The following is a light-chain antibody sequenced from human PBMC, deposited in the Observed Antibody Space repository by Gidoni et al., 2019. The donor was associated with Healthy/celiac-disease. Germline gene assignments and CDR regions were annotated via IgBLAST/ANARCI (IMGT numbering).Light chain of an antibody. J-gene: IGLJ2*01. Sequence: QSVLTQPPSVSAAPGQKVTISCSVSSSNIGNNYVSWYQQLPGTAPKLLIYENNKRPSGIPDRFSGSKSGTSATLGITGLQTGDEADYYCGTWDSSLSAGGVFGGGTKLTVL. V-gene: IGLV1-51*02. CDR2: ENN. CDR3: GTWDSSLSAGGV. CDR1: SSNIGNNY.